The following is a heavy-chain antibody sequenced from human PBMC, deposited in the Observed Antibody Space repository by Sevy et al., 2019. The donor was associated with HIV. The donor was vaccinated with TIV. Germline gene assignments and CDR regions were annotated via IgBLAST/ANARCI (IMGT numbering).Heavy chain of an antibody. V-gene: IGHV4-39*01. CDR3: ARQFPYSSGWYDY. CDR1: GGSISSSSYY. D-gene: IGHD6-19*01. CDR2: IDYGGST. Sequence: SETLSLTCTVSGGSISSSSYYWGWIRQPPGKGLEWIGCIDYGGSTYYNPSLKSRVTISVDTSKNQFSLKLSSVTAADTAMYYCARQFPYSSGWYDYWGQGTLVTVSS. J-gene: IGHJ4*02.